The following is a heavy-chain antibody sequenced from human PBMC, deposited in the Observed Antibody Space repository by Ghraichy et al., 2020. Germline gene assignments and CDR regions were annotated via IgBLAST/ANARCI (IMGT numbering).Heavy chain of an antibody. CDR3: ARQLGGRLLFDY. D-gene: IGHD3-16*01. CDR2: VSYRGNS. CDR1: GDSVNSNY. J-gene: IGHJ4*02. Sequence: SETPSLTCTVSGDSVNSNYWTWIRQSPGKGLEWIAYVSYRGNSNYNPSLKSRVTMSLDTSKSQFSLRLRSVTTADTAIYYCARQLGGRLLFDYWGQGTLVTVSS. V-gene: IGHV4-59*02.